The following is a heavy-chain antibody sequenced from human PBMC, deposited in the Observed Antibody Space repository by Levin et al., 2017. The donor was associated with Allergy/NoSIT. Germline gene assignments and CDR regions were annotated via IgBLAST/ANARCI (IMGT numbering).Heavy chain of an antibody. D-gene: IGHD4-17*01. CDR1: GYTFTSYG. J-gene: IGHJ6*02. CDR3: ARDDYGDLRTYYYYGMDV. CDR2: ISAYNGNT. V-gene: IGHV1-18*01. Sequence: ASVKVSCKASGYTFTSYGISWVRQAPGQGLEWMGWISAYNGNTNYAQKLQGRVTMTTDTSTSTAYMELRSLRSDDTAVYYCARDDYGDLRTYYYYGMDVWGQGTTVTVSS.